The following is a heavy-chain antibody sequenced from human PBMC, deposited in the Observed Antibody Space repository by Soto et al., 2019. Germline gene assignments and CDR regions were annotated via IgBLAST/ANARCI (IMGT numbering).Heavy chain of an antibody. J-gene: IGHJ4*02. CDR3: AKGSIEYSASVDN. CDR1: GFSFSSYA. D-gene: IGHD5-12*01. CDR2: ISARGGSS. Sequence: VQLLESGGGLVQPGGSLRLSCAASGFSFSSYAMVWVRQAPGKGLEWVSVISARGGSSYFADSVKGRFPISRDNSKNVLSLEMNSLRAEDTAIYFCAKGSIEYSASVDNWGQGTLVLVSS. V-gene: IGHV3-23*01.